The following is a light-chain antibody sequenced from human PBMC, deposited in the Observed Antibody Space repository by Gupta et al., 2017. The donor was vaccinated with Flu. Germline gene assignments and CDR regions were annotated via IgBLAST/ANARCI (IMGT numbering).Light chain of an antibody. Sequence: MIIICSGTSSGVGGHNYVSSYHKHPATAPKLLIYDVTNRPSGVSHRCFGSKYGNNAAPTTSGVHAEDEDDVYCHSYNTTKNPWVFGGGTKLTVL. CDR1: SSGVGGHNY. CDR2: DVT. J-gene: IGLJ3*02. CDR3: HSYNTTKNPWV. V-gene: IGLV2-14*04.